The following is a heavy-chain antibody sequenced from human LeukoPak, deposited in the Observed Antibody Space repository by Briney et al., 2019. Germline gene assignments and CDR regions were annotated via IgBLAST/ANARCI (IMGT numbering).Heavy chain of an antibody. CDR1: GYTFTGYY. V-gene: IGHV1-2*02. CDR3: ARDQDGYYYYYMDV. J-gene: IGHJ6*03. CDR2: INPNSGGT. Sequence: ASVKVSCKASGYTFTGYYMHWVRQAPGQGLEWMGWINPNSGGTNYAQKFQGRFTMTRDTSISTAYMELSRLRSDDTAVYYCARDQDGYYYYYMDVWGKGTTVTVSS.